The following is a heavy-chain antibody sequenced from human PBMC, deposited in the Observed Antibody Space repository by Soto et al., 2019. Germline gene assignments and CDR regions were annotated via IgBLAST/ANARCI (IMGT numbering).Heavy chain of an antibody. Sequence: PSETLSLTCTVSSGSISSYYWSWIRQPPGEGLQWIGYIHYSGSTKYNPSLKSRVTMSVDTSKNKFSLSLKSVTAADTAFYYCVVSGTAVSVSKEDYWLDACRQGTLV. D-gene: IGHD1-26*01. V-gene: IGHV4-59*03. CDR3: VVSGTAVSVSKEDYWLDA. J-gene: IGHJ5*02. CDR1: SGSISSYY. CDR2: IHYSGST.